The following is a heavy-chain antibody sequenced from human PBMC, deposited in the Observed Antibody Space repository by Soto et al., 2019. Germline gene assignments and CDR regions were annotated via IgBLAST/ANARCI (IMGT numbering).Heavy chain of an antibody. CDR1: GDTFSSYI. D-gene: IGHD2-21*02. CDR2: VIPVLTTT. CDR3: ARRRYCGYDCYHKHYYGMDV. J-gene: IGHJ6*02. Sequence: QVQLVQSGAEVKKPGSSVRVSCRSSGDTFSSYIVNWLRLAPGRGLEWMGRVIPVLTTTDYAQNFRGRVTISADRSTTTVYLELSSLRSDDTAVYYCARRRYCGYDCYHKHYYGMDVWGQGSLVTVAS. V-gene: IGHV1-69*08.